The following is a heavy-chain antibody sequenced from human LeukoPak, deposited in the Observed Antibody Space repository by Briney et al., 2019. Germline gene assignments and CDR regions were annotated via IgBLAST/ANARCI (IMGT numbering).Heavy chain of an antibody. CDR3: ARDPYSSGWYDF. D-gene: IGHD3-22*01. V-gene: IGHV1-2*06. CDR2: INPDSGDT. Sequence: ASVTVSCKASGYTFAGYYMHWVRQAPGQGLEWMGRINPDSGDTNNAQKFQGRVTMTRDTSISTAYMEMSRLRSDDTAVYYCARDPYSSGWYDFWGQGTLVTVSS. J-gene: IGHJ5*01. CDR1: GYTFAGYY.